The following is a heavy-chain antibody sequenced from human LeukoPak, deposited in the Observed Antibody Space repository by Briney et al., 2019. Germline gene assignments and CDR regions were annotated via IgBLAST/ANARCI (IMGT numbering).Heavy chain of an antibody. J-gene: IGHJ4*02. CDR1: GGTFSSYA. CDR2: NIPILGIA. D-gene: IGHD5-18*01. V-gene: IGHV1-69*04. CDR3: ATTTAMETYYFDY. Sequence: SVKVSCKASGGTFSSYAISWVRQAPGQGLEWMGRNIPILGIANYAQKFQGRVTITADKSTSTAYMELSSLRSEDTAVYYCATTTAMETYYFDYWGQGTLVTVSS.